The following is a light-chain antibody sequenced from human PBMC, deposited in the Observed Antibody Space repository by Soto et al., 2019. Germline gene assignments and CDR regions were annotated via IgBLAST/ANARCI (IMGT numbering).Light chain of an antibody. Sequence: DIQLTQSPSTLSASVGDRVAITCRASQSVSSWLAWYQQKPGKEPNLLIYDASSLESGVPSRFIVSGSDTEFTLTIHSVHPDEFATYYCQQYNSYSTFGQGTKVDIK. CDR2: DAS. J-gene: IGKJ1*01. CDR1: QSVSSW. CDR3: QQYNSYST. V-gene: IGKV1-5*01.